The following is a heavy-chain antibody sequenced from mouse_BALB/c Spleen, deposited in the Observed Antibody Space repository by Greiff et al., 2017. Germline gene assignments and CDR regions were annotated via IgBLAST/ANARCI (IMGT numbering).Heavy chain of an antibody. D-gene: IGHD1-1*01. CDR2: INSNGGST. CDR3: ARDRRYGSRQRGYFDY. V-gene: IGHV5-6-3*01. Sequence: EVQLVESGGGLVQPGGSLKLSCAASGFTFSSYGMSWVRQTPDKRLELVATINSNGGSTYYPDSVKGRFTISRDNAKNTLYLQMSSLKSEDTAMYYFARDRRYGSRQRGYFDYWGQGTTLTVSS. CDR1: GFTFSSYG. J-gene: IGHJ2*01.